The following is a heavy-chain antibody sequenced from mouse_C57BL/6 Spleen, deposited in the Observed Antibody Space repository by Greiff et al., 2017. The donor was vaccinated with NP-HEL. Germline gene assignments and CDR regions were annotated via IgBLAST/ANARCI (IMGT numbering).Heavy chain of an antibody. CDR3: ARFYGYDVEDLDY. D-gene: IGHD2-2*01. CDR1: GYTFTSYW. J-gene: IGHJ2*01. Sequence: QVQLQQPGAELVMPGASVKLSCKASGYTFTSYWMHWVKQRPGQGLEWIGEIDPSDSYTNYNQKFKGKSTLTVDKSSSTAYMQLSSLTSEDSAVYYCARFYGYDVEDLDYWGQGTTLTVSS. CDR2: IDPSDSYT. V-gene: IGHV1-69*01.